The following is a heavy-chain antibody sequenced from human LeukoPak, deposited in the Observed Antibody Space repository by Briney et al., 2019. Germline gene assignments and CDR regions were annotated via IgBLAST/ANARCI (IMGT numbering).Heavy chain of an antibody. J-gene: IGHJ3*02. D-gene: IGHD3-22*01. Sequence: GGSLRLSCVASRYTLSHYCMSWVVQAPGKGLEWVSYISTTSKTIYYGDSVKGRFAISRDNGKNLLYLQMTSLRAEDTAVYYGASYIYSTGYFKEAYSMWGQGTLVTVSS. V-gene: IGHV3-48*01. CDR3: ASYIYSTGYFKEAYSM. CDR1: RYTLSHYC. CDR2: ISTTSKTI.